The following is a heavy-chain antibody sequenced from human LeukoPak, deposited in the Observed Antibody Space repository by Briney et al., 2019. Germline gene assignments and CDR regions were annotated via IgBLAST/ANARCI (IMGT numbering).Heavy chain of an antibody. Sequence: GGSLRLSCAASGFTFSSYGMSWVRQAPGKGLEWVSGISWNSGSIGYADSVKGRFTISRDNAKNSLYLQMNSLRAEDTALYYCAKGTYYYDSSGYGHFDYWGQGTLVTVSS. CDR2: ISWNSGSI. D-gene: IGHD3-22*01. CDR3: AKGTYYYDSSGYGHFDY. J-gene: IGHJ4*02. CDR1: GFTFSSYG. V-gene: IGHV3-9*01.